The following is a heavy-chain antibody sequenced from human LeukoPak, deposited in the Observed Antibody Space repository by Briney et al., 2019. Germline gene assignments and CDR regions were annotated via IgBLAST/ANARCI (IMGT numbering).Heavy chain of an antibody. V-gene: IGHV3-23*01. CDR2: ISGSGSST. Sequence: GGSLRLSCSASGFSFSSYWMSWVRQAPGKGLEWVSVISGSGSSTYYADSVKGRFTISRDNSKNTLYLQMNSLRAEDTAVYYCAKPRENSSGVGRYFDYWGQGTLVTVSS. J-gene: IGHJ4*02. CDR3: AKPRENSSGVGRYFDY. D-gene: IGHD6-19*01. CDR1: GFSFSSYW.